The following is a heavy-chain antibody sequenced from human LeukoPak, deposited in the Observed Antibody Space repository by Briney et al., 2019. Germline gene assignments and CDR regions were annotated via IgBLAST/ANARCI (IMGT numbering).Heavy chain of an antibody. CDR3: ARGGRGFGELVAFDY. CDR2: IYYSGST. D-gene: IGHD3-10*01. V-gene: IGHV4-59*12. CDR1: GGSISSYY. J-gene: IGHJ4*02. Sequence: SETLSLTCTVSGGSISSYYWSWIRQPPGKGLEWIGYIYYSGSTNYNPSLKSRVTISVDTSKNQFSLKLSSVTAADTAVYYCARGGRGFGELVAFDYWGQGTLVTVSS.